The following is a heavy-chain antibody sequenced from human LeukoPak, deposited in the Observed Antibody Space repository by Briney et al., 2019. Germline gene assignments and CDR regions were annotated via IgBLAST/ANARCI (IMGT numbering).Heavy chain of an antibody. Sequence: PSETLSLTCTVSGVSVSSGSYYWSWIRQPPGKGLEWIGYIYYSGSTNYNPSLKSRVTISVDTSKNQFSLKLSSVTAADTAVYYCARDRIVAAAENYYYYYGMDVWGQGTTVTVSS. V-gene: IGHV4-61*01. J-gene: IGHJ6*02. CDR2: IYYSGST. CDR1: GVSVSSGSYY. D-gene: IGHD6-13*01. CDR3: ARDRIVAAAENYYYYYGMDV.